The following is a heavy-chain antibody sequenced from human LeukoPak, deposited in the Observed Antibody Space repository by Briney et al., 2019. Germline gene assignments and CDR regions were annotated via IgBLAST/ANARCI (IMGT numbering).Heavy chain of an antibody. J-gene: IGHJ5*02. V-gene: IGHV5-51*01. CDR2: IYPGDSGI. D-gene: IGHD4-17*01. CDR3: ARLAYGDYADNWFDP. CDR1: GYSFSNYW. Sequence: GESLKISCEGSGYSFSNYWIGWVRQMPGKGLEWMGSIYPGDSGIRYSPSFQGQVTISADKSISTAHLQWSGLKASDTAMYYCARLAYGDYADNWFDPWGQGTLVTVSS.